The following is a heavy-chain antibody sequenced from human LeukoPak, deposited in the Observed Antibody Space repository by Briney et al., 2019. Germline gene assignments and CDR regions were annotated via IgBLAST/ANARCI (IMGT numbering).Heavy chain of an antibody. Sequence: GGSLRLSCAASGFTFSNAWMSWVRQAPGKGLEWVGRIKSKTDGGTIGYAAPVKGRFTISRDDSKHTLYLQMNSLKTVDTAVYYCSLQYPGDHWGQGTLVTVSS. CDR2: IKSKTDGGTI. CDR1: GFTFSNAW. J-gene: IGHJ4*02. CDR3: SLQYPGDH. V-gene: IGHV3-15*01. D-gene: IGHD4-11*01.